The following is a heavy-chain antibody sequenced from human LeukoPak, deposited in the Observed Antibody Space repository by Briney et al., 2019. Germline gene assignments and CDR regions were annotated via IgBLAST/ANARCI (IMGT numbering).Heavy chain of an antibody. CDR3: ARTPSGPTYYYGSGSYEGPYYFDY. D-gene: IGHD3-10*01. Sequence: GGSLRLSCAASGFTFSGSAMHWVRQAPGQGLEWMGRINPNSGGTNYAQKFQGRVTMTRDTSISTAYMELSRLRSDDTAVYYCARTPSGPTYYYGSGSYEGPYYFDYWGQGTLVTVSS. CDR2: INPNSGGT. V-gene: IGHV1-2*06. J-gene: IGHJ4*02. CDR1: GFTFSGSA.